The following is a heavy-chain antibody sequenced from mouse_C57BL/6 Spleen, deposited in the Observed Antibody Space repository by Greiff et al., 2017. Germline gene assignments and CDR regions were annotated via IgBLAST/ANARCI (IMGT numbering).Heavy chain of an antibody. CDR2: INYDGSST. Sequence: EVQLVESEGGLVQPGSSMKLSCTASGFTFSDYYMAWVRQVPEKGLEWVANINYDGSSTYYLDSLKSGFIISRDNAKNILYLQMSSLKSEDTATYYCARDGDYPFDYWGQGTTLTVSS. V-gene: IGHV5-16*01. J-gene: IGHJ2*01. D-gene: IGHD2-4*01. CDR1: GFTFSDYY. CDR3: ARDGDYPFDY.